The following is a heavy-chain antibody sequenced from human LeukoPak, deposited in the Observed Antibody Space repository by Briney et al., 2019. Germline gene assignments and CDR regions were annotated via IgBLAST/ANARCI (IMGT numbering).Heavy chain of an antibody. Sequence: GGSLRLSCAASGFTFDDYGMSWVRQAPGKGLEWVSGINWNGGSTGYADSVKGRFTISRDNAKNSLYLQMNSLRAEDTALYYCARDPYYYDSSGWFDYWGQGTLVTVSS. J-gene: IGHJ4*02. CDR3: ARDPYYYDSSGWFDY. CDR1: GFTFDDYG. D-gene: IGHD3-22*01. V-gene: IGHV3-20*04. CDR2: INWNGGST.